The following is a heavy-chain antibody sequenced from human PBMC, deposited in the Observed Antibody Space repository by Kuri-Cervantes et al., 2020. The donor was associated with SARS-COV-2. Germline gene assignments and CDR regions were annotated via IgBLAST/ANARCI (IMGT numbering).Heavy chain of an antibody. D-gene: IGHD3-16*02. J-gene: IGHJ5*02. V-gene: IGHV4-59*01. CDR1: GGSISSYY. Sequence: GSMRLSCTVSGGSISSYYWSWIRQPPGKGPEWIASIYYTGSTSYKPSLKTRATISLDTSKNQFSLKLSSVTAADTAVYYCARSNLGLSFDPWGQGTLVTVSS. CDR2: IYYTGST. CDR3: ARSNLGLSFDP.